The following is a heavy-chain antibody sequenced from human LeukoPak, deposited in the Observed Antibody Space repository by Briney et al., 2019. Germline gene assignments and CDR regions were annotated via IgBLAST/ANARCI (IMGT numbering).Heavy chain of an antibody. J-gene: IGHJ4*02. CDR2: ICAYNGNT. V-gene: IGHV1-18*01. D-gene: IGHD6-13*01. Sequence: GSSVKVSCKASGYTLPSYGISWVRQAPGQGLEWMGWICAYNGNTNYAQKLQGRVTMTTDTSTSTAYMELRSLRSDDTAVYYCASQGRDIAAAGTDLFDYWGQGTLVSVSS. CDR1: GYTLPSYG. CDR3: ASQGRDIAAAGTDLFDY.